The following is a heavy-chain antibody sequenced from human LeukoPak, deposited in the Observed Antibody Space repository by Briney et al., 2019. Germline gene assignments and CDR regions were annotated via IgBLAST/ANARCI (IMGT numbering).Heavy chain of an antibody. V-gene: IGHV1-69*01. CDR1: GGTFSSYA. D-gene: IGHD6-13*01. Sequence: ASVTVSCTASGGTFSSYAISWVRQAPGQGLEWMGGIIPIFGTANYAQKFQGRVTITADESTSTAYMELSSLRSEDTAVYYCGTDWAAAGIGYWGQGTLVTVSS. CDR2: IIPIFGTA. J-gene: IGHJ4*02. CDR3: GTDWAAAGIGY.